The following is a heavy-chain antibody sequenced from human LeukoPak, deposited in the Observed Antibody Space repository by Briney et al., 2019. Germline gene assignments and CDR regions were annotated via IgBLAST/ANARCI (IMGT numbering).Heavy chain of an antibody. Sequence: GGSLRLSCAASGFTFSSYGMHWVRQAPGKGLEWVAVISYDGSNKYYADSVKGRFTISRDNSKNTLYLQMNSLRAEDTAVYYCAKQYYYSYGMDVWGQGTTVTVSS. CDR3: AKQYYYSYGMDV. CDR2: ISYDGSNK. J-gene: IGHJ6*02. CDR1: GFTFSSYG. V-gene: IGHV3-30*18.